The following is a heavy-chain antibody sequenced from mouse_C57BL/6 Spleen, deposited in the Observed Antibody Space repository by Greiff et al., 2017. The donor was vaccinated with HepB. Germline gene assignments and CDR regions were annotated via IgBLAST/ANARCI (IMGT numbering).Heavy chain of an antibody. D-gene: IGHD1-1*01. CDR1: EYEFPSHD. V-gene: IGHV5-2*01. CDR3: ARRGYGSSWYFDV. Sequence: EVKLMESGGGLVQPGESLKLSCESNEYEFPSHDMSWVRKTPEKRLALVAAITSDGGSTYYPDTMERRFIISRDNTKKTLYLQMSSLRSEDTALYYCARRGYGSSWYFDVWGTGTTVTVSS. J-gene: IGHJ1*03. CDR2: ITSDGGST.